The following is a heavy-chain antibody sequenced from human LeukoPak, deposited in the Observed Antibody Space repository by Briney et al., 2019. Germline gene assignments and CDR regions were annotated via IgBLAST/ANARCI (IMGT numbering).Heavy chain of an antibody. V-gene: IGHV3-30*18. CDR3: AKSPSRGYDFWSGAD. CDR2: ISYDGSNK. J-gene: IGHJ4*02. D-gene: IGHD3-3*01. CDR1: GFTFSSYG. Sequence: PGGSLRLSCAASGFTFSSYGIHWVRQAPGKGLEWVAVISYDGSNKNYADSVKGRFTISRDNSKNTLYLQMNSLRAEDTAVYYCAKSPSRGYDFWSGADWGQGTLVTVSS.